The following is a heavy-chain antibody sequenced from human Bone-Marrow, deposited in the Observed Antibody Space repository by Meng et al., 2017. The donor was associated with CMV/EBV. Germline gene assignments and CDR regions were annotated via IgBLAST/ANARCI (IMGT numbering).Heavy chain of an antibody. CDR3: ARANYDFWSGPTYYYYGMDV. Sequence: GGSLRLSCAASGFTFSSYSMNWVRQAPGKGLEWVSSISSSSSYIYYADSVKGRFTISRDNAKNSLYLQMNSLRAEDTAVYYCARANYDFWSGPTYYYYGMDVWGQGTTVTVSS. D-gene: IGHD3-3*01. CDR2: ISSSSSYI. J-gene: IGHJ6*02. CDR1: GFTFSSYS. V-gene: IGHV3-21*04.